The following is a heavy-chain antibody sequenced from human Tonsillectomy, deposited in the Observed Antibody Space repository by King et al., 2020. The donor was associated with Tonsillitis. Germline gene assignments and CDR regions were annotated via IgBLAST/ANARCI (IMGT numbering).Heavy chain of an antibody. V-gene: IGHV4-4*07. CDR1: GGSINSYY. J-gene: IGHJ4*02. D-gene: IGHD3-22*01. CDR2: IYSSGTA. CDR3: ARAATIFYDSGHGPFDY. Sequence: VQLQESGPGLVKSSETLSLTCTVSGGSINSYYWNWLREPAGKGLEWIGRIYSSGTANYNPSLKTRVTMSVDTSKNQFSLKLTSVTAADTAVYFCARAATIFYDSGHGPFDYWGQGALVTVSS.